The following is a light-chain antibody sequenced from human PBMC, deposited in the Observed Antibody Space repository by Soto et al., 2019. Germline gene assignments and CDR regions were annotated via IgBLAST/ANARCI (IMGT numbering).Light chain of an antibody. Sequence: QSVLTQPPSVSGAPGQRVTISCAGSTSNIGDYDVHWYQQLTGTAPKLLIYGNNNRPSGVPDRFSGSKSGTSASLAITGLQAEDEADYYCQAYDRSQSGSVFGGGTKVTVL. CDR3: QAYDRSQSGSV. J-gene: IGLJ3*02. CDR1: TSNIGDYD. V-gene: IGLV1-40*01. CDR2: GNN.